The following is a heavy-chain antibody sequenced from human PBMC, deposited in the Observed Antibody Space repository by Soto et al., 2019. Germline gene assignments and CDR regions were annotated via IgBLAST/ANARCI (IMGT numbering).Heavy chain of an antibody. D-gene: IGHD3-9*01. CDR3: ARTSFLYYDILTGYYTPFDY. CDR1: GGSFSGYY. Sequence: SETLSLTCAVYGGSFSGYYWSWIRQPPGKGLEWIGEINHSGSTNYNPSLKSRVTISVDTSKNQFSLKLSSVTAADTAVYYCARTSFLYYDILTGYYTPFDYWGQGTLVTSPQ. V-gene: IGHV4-34*01. J-gene: IGHJ4*02. CDR2: INHSGST.